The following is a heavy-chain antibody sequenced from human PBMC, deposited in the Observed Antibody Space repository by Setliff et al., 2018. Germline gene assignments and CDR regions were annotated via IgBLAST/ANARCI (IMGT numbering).Heavy chain of an antibody. V-gene: IGHV4-34*01. CDR1: GGSFSGYY. Sequence: SETLSLTCAVYGGSFSGYYWSWIRQPPGKGLEWIGEINHSGSTNYNPSLKSRVTISIDTSKNQFSLKLSSVTAADAAVYYCASLGMTTMMDWYFDLWGRGTLVTVS. CDR3: ASLGMTTMMDWYFDL. D-gene: IGHD4-4*01. CDR2: INHSGST. J-gene: IGHJ2*01.